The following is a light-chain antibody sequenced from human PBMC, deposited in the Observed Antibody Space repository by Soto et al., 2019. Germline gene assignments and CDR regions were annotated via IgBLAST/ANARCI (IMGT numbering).Light chain of an antibody. Sequence: QSALTQPPSASGSPGQSVTISCTGTSSDIGDYTYVSWYQQHPGKAPKFIIYEVSKRPSGVPDRFSGSKSGNTASLTISGLLAEDEADYYCSSYGGSNNLVFGGGTKLTVL. CDR3: SSYGGSNNLV. CDR1: SSDIGDYTY. CDR2: EVS. V-gene: IGLV2-8*01. J-gene: IGLJ3*02.